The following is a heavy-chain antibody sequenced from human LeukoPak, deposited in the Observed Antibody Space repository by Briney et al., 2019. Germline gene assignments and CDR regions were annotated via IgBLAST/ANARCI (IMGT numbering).Heavy chain of an antibody. V-gene: IGHV4-4*07. CDR1: GGSMRSYY. D-gene: IGHD1-26*01. CDR3: AGARYSGSYLNWFDP. J-gene: IGHJ5*02. CDR2: VYTTGNT. Sequence: SETLSLTCTVSGGSMRSYYWSWIRQPAGKGLEWIGRVYTTGNTNYNPSLKSRVTISVDKSKNQFSLKLSSVTAADTAVYYCAGARYSGSYLNWFDPWGQGTLVTVSS.